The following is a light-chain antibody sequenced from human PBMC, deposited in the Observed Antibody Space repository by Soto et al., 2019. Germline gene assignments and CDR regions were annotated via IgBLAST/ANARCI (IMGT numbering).Light chain of an antibody. CDR1: QSVSSSY. V-gene: IGKV3-20*01. CDR2: GAS. CDR3: QEYGVSRT. Sequence: EIVLTQSPGTLSLSPGERATLSCRASQSVSSSYLAWYQQKPGQAPRLLIYGASSRATGIPDRFSGSGSGTDFTLTISRLEPDDFAVYYCQEYGVSRTFGQGVKVES. J-gene: IGKJ1*01.